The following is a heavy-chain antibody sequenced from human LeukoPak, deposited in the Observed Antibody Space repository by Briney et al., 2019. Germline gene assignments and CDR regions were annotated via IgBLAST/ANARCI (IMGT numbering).Heavy chain of an antibody. V-gene: IGHV1-46*01. CDR2: INPSGGST. CDR3: RIGGYDFDY. D-gene: IGHD5-12*01. J-gene: IGHJ4*02. Sequence: GASVTVSCTASGYTFTSYYMHWVRQAPGQGLEWMGIINPSGGSTSYAQKFQGRVTMTRDTSTSTDYMELSSLRSEDTAVYYCRIGGYDFDYWGQGTLVTVSS. CDR1: GYTFTSYY.